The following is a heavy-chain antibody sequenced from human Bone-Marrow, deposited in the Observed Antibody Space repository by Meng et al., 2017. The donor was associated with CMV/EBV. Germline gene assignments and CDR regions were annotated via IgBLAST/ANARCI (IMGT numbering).Heavy chain of an antibody. CDR3: ARDTPRHGNSGYHDPFAQGMDV. J-gene: IGHJ6*02. CDR2: INPNSGGT. CDR1: GYTFTGYY. Sequence: ASVKVSCKASGYTFTGYYMHWVRQAPGQGLEWMGWINPNSGGTNYAQKFQGRVTMTRDTSIRTAYMELSRLRSDDTAVYYCARDTPRHGNSGYHDPFAQGMDVWGQGTTVTVSS. V-gene: IGHV1-2*02. D-gene: IGHD5-12*01.